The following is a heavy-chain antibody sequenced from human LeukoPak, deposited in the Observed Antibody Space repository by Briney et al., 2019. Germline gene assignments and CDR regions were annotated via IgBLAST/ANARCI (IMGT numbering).Heavy chain of an antibody. D-gene: IGHD6-19*01. V-gene: IGHV3-48*04. CDR2: ISSTSSTI. CDR3: TKGVGLAVAGAVDI. CDR1: GFTFSPYH. J-gene: IGHJ3*02. Sequence: GGSLRLSCAASGFTFSPYHMNWVRQAPGKGLGWVSYISSTSSTIYYADSVKGRFTISRDNAKNSLYLQMNSLRAEDTALYYCTKGVGLAVAGAVDIWGQGTMVTVSS.